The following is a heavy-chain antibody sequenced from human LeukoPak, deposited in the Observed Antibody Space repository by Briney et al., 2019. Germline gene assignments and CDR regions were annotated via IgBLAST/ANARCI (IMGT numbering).Heavy chain of an antibody. CDR1: GFAFSSYS. V-gene: IGHV3-21*01. CDR3: ARVGGGGSGTYYMDV. Sequence: GGSLRLSCAASGFAFSSYSMNWVRQAPGKGLEWVSSISSSSSYIYYADSVKGRFSISRDNAQNSLYLQMNSLRAEDTAVYYCARVGGGGSGTYYMDVWGKGTTATVSS. J-gene: IGHJ6*03. CDR2: ISSSSSYI. D-gene: IGHD3-10*01.